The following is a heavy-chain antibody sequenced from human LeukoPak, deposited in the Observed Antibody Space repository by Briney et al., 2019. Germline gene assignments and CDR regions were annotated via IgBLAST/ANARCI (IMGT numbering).Heavy chain of an antibody. CDR2: IWYDGSNK. J-gene: IGHJ6*02. V-gene: IGHV3-33*01. CDR3: ARNNGNYIMDV. D-gene: IGHD1-26*01. Sequence: GGSLRLSCAASGFTFRNYDIHWVRQAPGKGLEWVTIIWYDGSNKYYADSVTGRFAISRDNSANIVYLQMNSLRVEDTAVYYCARNNGNYIMDVWGQGTTVTVSS. CDR1: GFTFRNYD.